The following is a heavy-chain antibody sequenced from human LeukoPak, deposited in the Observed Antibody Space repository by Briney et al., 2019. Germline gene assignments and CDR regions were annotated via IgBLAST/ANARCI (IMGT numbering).Heavy chain of an antibody. D-gene: IGHD3-9*01. J-gene: IGHJ6*03. CDR2: IYSGGTT. V-gene: IGHV3-53*01. CDR1: GFTVSDYS. CDR3: ARGVDYDVLTGYYSYYYYMDV. Sequence: GGSLRLSCAASGFTVSDYSMAWVRQAPGKGLERVSVIYSGGTTDHADSVKGRFTISRDNSKNTVYLQMNSLRAEDTAVYYCARGVDYDVLTGYYSYYYYMDVWGKGTTVTISS.